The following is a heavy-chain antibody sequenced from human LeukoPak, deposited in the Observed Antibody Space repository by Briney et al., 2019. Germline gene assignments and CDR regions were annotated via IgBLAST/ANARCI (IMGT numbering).Heavy chain of an antibody. CDR2: IHYSGST. Sequence: KPSETLSLTCIVSGGSFSGNYWIWIRQPPGKGLEWIGYIHYSGSTNYNPSLKSRVTIFIDTSKNQISLRLSSVTAADTAVYYCAREGDGGHAALDDWGRGTLVTVSS. D-gene: IGHD4-23*01. CDR1: GGSFSGNY. J-gene: IGHJ4*02. V-gene: IGHV4-59*01. CDR3: AREGDGGHAALDD.